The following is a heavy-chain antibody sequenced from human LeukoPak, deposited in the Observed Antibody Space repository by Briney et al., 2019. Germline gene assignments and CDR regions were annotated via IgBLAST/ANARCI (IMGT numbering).Heavy chain of an antibody. CDR1: GFTFSSYS. V-gene: IGHV3-21*01. J-gene: IGHJ6*04. CDR3: ARAAVAEPYYFYGMDV. Sequence: PGGSLRLSCAASGFTFSSYSMNWVRQAPGKGLEWVSSISSSSSYIYYADSVKGRFTISRDNAKNLLYLQMNSLRAEDTAVYYCARAAVAEPYYFYGMDVWGKGTTVTVSS. CDR2: ISSSSSYI. D-gene: IGHD6-19*01.